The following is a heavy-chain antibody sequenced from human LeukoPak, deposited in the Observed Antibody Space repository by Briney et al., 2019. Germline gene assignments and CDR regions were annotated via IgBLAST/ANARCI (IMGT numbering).Heavy chain of an antibody. CDR2: ISFDGSNK. Sequence: PGGSLRLSCAASGFTFSSYGMHWVRQAPGKGLEWVAVISFDGSNKYYADSVKGRFTIARDKAKNSLFLQMDSLRAEDTAVYYCARGVDCSATNCYGEMGAMDVWGQGTTVTVSS. J-gene: IGHJ6*02. D-gene: IGHD2-2*01. V-gene: IGHV3-30*03. CDR1: GFTFSSYG. CDR3: ARGVDCSATNCYGEMGAMDV.